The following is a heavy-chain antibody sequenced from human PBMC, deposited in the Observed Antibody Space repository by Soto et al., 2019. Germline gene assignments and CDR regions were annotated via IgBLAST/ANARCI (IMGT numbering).Heavy chain of an antibody. CDR3: ARTRYCSGGSGRAVFDY. D-gene: IGHD2-15*01. J-gene: IGHJ4*02. CDR2: ISAYNGNT. Sequence: GTSVKVSCKASGYTFTSYGISWVRQAPGQGLEWMGWISAYNGNTNYAQKLQGRVTMTTDTSTSTAYMELRSLRSDDTAVYYCARTRYCSGGSGRAVFDYWGQGTLVTVSS. CDR1: GYTFTSYG. V-gene: IGHV1-18*01.